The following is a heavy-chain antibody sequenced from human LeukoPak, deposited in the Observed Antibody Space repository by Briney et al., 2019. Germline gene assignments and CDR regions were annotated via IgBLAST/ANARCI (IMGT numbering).Heavy chain of an antibody. D-gene: IGHD3-22*01. Sequence: KPSETLSFTCAVSGGSISSTSYYWAWIRQPPGKGLAWIGTIYYSGSTYHNPSLKSRVTMSVDTSRNQFSLKLSSADAADTAVYYCAKAGVRYFDSSGLYAFDFWGQGTTVTVSS. CDR2: IYYSGST. J-gene: IGHJ3*01. CDR1: GGSISSTSYY. V-gene: IGHV4-39*01. CDR3: AKAGVRYFDSSGLYAFDF.